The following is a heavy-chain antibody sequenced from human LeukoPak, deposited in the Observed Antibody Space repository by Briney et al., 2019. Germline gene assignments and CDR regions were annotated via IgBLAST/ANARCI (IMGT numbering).Heavy chain of an antibody. CDR3: ASDIVVVPAAMGGNWSDP. Sequence: GGSLRLSCAASGFTFSSYSMNWVRQAPGKGLEWVSSISSSSSYIYYADSVKGRFTISRDNAKNSLYLQMNSLRAEDTAVYYCASDIVVVPAAMGGNWSDPWGQGTLVTVSS. D-gene: IGHD2-2*01. CDR2: ISSSSSYI. J-gene: IGHJ5*02. V-gene: IGHV3-21*01. CDR1: GFTFSSYS.